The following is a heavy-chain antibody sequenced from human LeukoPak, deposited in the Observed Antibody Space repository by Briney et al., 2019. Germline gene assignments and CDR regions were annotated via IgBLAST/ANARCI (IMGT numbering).Heavy chain of an antibody. CDR1: GFTFSSYS. D-gene: IGHD3-3*01. CDR2: ISSSSSYI. Sequence: GGSLRLSCAASGFTFSSYSMTWVRQAPGKGLEWVSSISSSSSYIYYADSVKGRFTISRDNAKNSLYLQMNRLRAEDTAVYYCARMGATGHDFWSGPLPHWFDPWGQGTLVTVSS. CDR3: ARMGATGHDFWSGPLPHWFDP. J-gene: IGHJ5*02. V-gene: IGHV3-21*01.